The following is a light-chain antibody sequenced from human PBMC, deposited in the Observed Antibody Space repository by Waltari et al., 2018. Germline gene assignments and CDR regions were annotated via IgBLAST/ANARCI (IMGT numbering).Light chain of an antibody. J-gene: IGKJ4*01. CDR1: QSVSSN. V-gene: IGKV3-15*01. CDR3: QQYNNWPPLT. Sequence: EIVMTQSPTTLSVSPGARATLSCRASQSVSSNLAWYQQKPGQARRLLIYGASTRATGIPARFSGSGSGTECTLTISSMQSEDFAVYYCQQYNNWPPLTFGGGTKVEIK. CDR2: GAS.